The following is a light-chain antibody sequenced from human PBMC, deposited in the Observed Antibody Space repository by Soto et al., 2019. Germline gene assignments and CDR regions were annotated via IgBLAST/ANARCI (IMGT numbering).Light chain of an antibody. V-gene: IGLV1-51*01. CDR3: GTWDSSLSAAV. CDR1: SSNIGNNY. J-gene: IGLJ3*02. CDR2: DNN. Sequence: QSVLTQPPSVSATPGQKVTISCSGSSSNIGNNYVSWYQQLPGTASKLLIYDNNKRPSGVPDRFSGSKSGTSATLGITGLQTGDESDYYCGTWDSSLSAAVFGGGTKLTVL.